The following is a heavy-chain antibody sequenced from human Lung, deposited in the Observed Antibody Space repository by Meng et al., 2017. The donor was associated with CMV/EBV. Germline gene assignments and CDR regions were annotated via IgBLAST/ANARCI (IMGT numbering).Heavy chain of an antibody. CDR3: ARGGSVGYCRDSACLGYLDY. CDR2: IYYSGSS. CDR1: GGPISGYY. Sequence: SETLSLTCTVSGGPISGYYWSWVRQPPGSGLEWIAYIYYSGSSTYNPALKSRGSVSLDLSKNQFSLKLNSVTAADTAVYYCARGGSVGYCRDSACLGYLDYWGQGALVTVSS. J-gene: IGHJ4*02. D-gene: IGHD2-15*01. V-gene: IGHV4-59*12.